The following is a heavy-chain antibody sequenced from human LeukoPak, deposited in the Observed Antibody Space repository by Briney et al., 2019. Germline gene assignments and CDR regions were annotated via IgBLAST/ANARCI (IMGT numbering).Heavy chain of an antibody. D-gene: IGHD3-10*01. CDR3: ARHYYGSGSYFV. V-gene: IGHV3-66*04. CDR1: GFTVSSNY. Sequence: GGSLRLSCAASGFTVSSNYMSWVCQAPGKGLEWVSVIYSGGSTYYADSVKGRFTISRDNSKNTLYLQMNSLRAEDTAVYYCARHYYGSGSYFVWGQGTLVTVSS. CDR2: IYSGGST. J-gene: IGHJ4*02.